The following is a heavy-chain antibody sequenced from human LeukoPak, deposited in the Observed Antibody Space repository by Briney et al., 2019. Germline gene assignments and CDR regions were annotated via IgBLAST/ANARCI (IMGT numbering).Heavy chain of an antibody. J-gene: IGHJ4*02. Sequence: GGSLRLSCAASGFTFDDYTMHWVRQAPGKGLEWVSLISWDGGSTYYADSVKGRFTISRDNSKNTLYVQVNSLGTEDTAAYYCAKGSYYDSSGSFYFDYWGQGTLVTVSS. CDR2: ISWDGGST. CDR3: AKGSYYDSSGSFYFDY. V-gene: IGHV3-43*01. D-gene: IGHD3-22*01. CDR1: GFTFDDYT.